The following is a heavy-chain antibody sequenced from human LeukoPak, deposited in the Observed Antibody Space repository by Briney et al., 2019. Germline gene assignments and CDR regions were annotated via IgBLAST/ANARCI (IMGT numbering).Heavy chain of an antibody. CDR1: GFTFSSYS. CDR2: ISSSSNYI. V-gene: IGHV3-21*01. J-gene: IGHJ4*02. D-gene: IGHD1-1*01. Sequence: GGSLRLSCAASGFTFSSYSMNWVRQAPGKGLEWVSSISSSSNYIHYADSVKGRFTISRDNAKNSLYLQMNSLRAEDTAVYYCARGPERGDYWGQGTLVTVSS. CDR3: ARGPERGDY.